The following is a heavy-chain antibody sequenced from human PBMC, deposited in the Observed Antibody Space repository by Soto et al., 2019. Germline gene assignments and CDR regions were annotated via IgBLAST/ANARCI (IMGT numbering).Heavy chain of an antibody. CDR2: IIPISGTA. CDR1: GGTFSSYA. Sequence: QVQLVQSGAEVKKPGSSVKVSCKASGGTFSSYAISWVRQAPGQGLEWMGGIIPISGTANYAQKLQGRVTILADEATSTAYMELSSLRSEDTAVYYCARSQGSSTSLEIYYYYYYGMDVWGQGTTVTVSS. CDR3: ARSQGSSTSLEIYYYYYYGMDV. V-gene: IGHV1-69*01. D-gene: IGHD2-2*01. J-gene: IGHJ6*02.